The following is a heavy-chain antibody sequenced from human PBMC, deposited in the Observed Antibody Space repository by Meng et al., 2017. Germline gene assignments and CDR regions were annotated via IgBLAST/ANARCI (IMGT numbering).Heavy chain of an antibody. CDR3: ARRGADYGAFDP. D-gene: IGHD4/OR15-4a*01. CDR1: GGSISSGHYY. CDR2: IYYSGST. V-gene: IGHV4-30-4*01. J-gene: IGHJ5*02. Sequence: QLQLQESGPGLVTPSQTLSLTCTVSGGSISSGHYYWSWIRQPPGKGLEWIGYIYYSGSTHYNPSLKSRVIISLDTSKNQFSLKLSSVTAADTAVYYCARRGADYGAFDPWGQGTLVTVSS.